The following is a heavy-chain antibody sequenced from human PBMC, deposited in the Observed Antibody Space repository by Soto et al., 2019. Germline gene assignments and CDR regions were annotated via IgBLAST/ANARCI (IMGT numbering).Heavy chain of an antibody. D-gene: IGHD1-26*01. V-gene: IGHV1-18*04. J-gene: IGHJ5*02. CDR2: IGAYNGNT. CDR3: ARDRRGLGRGGWFDP. Sequence: QVQLVQSGAEVKKPGASVKVSCKASGYTFTSYGISWVRQAPGQGLEWMGWIGAYNGNTNYAQKLQGRVTMTTDTSTSTAYRELRSLRSDDTAVYYCARDRRGLGRGGWFDPWGQGTLVTVSS. CDR1: GYTFTSYG.